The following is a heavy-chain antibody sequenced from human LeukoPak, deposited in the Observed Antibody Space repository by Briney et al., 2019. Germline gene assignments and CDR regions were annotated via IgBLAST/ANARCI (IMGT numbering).Heavy chain of an antibody. CDR1: GFTFSSCW. Sequence: GGSLRLSCAASGFTFSSCWMSWVRQAPGKGPEWVANIKQDGSEKYYVDSVKGRFTISRDNAKNSLYLQMSSLRAEDTAVYYCARGGLLKYQLAIDYWGQGTLVTVSS. D-gene: IGHD2-2*01. J-gene: IGHJ4*02. CDR2: IKQDGSEK. V-gene: IGHV3-7*05. CDR3: ARGGLLKYQLAIDY.